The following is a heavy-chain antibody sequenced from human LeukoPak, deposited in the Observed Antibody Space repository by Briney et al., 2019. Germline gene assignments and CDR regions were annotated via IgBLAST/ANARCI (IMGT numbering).Heavy chain of an antibody. CDR1: GYTFTSYG. CDR3: ARDRVGCTTGVCYALYDAFDI. J-gene: IGHJ3*02. V-gene: IGHV1-18*01. Sequence: ASVKVTFKASGYTFTSYGISWVRQPPGQGLEWMGWSSAYNGNTNYAQKLQGRVTMTTDTSTSTAYMELRSLRYDDTAVYYCARDRVGCTTGVCYALYDAFDIWGQGTMVTVSS. D-gene: IGHD2-8*01. CDR2: SSAYNGNT.